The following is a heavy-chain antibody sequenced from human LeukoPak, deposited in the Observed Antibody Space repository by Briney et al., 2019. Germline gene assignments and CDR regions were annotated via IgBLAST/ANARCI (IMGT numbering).Heavy chain of an antibody. CDR1: GGTFSSYA. CDR3: AGGPIVGWFDLRKTNYYYGMDV. J-gene: IGHJ6*02. V-gene: IGHV1-69*05. Sequence: SVKVSCNASGGTFSSYAISWVRQAPGQGLEWMGGIIPIFGTANYAQKFQGRVTITTDESTSTAYMELSSLRSEDTAVYYCAGGPIVGWFDLRKTNYYYGMDVWGQGTTVTVSS. CDR2: IIPIFGTA. D-gene: IGHD3-10*01.